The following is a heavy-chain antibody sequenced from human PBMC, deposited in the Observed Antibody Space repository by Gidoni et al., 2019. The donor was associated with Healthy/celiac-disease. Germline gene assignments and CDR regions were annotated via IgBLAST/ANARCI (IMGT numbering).Heavy chain of an antibody. CDR3: AKDLPEENGMVV. Sequence: QVQLVESGGGVVQPGRSLRLSCAASGFTFSSYGMHWVRQAPGKGLEWVAVISYDGSNKYYADSVKGRFTISRDNSKNTLYLQMNSLRAEDTAVYYCAKDLPEENGMVVWGQGTTVTVSS. CDR2: ISYDGSNK. CDR1: GFTFSSYG. V-gene: IGHV3-30*18. J-gene: IGHJ6*02.